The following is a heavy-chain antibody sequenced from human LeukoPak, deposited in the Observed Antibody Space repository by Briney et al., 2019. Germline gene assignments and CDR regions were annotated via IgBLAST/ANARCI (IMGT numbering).Heavy chain of an antibody. J-gene: IGHJ1*01. D-gene: IGHD3-10*01. CDR1: GGTFSSYA. CDR3: AESYYGSGSYYNPAGYFQH. Sequence: VASVKVSCKASGGTFSSYAISWVRQAPGQGLEWMGGIVPIFGTANYAQKFQGRVTITADKSTSTAYMALSSLRSEDTAVYYCAESYYGSGSYYNPAGYFQHWGQGTLVTVSS. V-gene: IGHV1-69*06. CDR2: IVPIFGTA.